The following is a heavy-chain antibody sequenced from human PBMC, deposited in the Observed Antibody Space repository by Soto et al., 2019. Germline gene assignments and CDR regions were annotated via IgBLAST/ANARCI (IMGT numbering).Heavy chain of an antibody. CDR3: ARFGFTYYYDY. V-gene: IGHV3-64*01. CDR2: ISSNGGST. Sequence: GGSLRLSCAASGFTFSNYAMNWVRQAPGKGLEYVSAISSNGGSTYYANSVRGRFTISRDNSKNTLYLQMGSLRAEDMAVYYCARFGFTYYYDYWGQGTLVTVSS. J-gene: IGHJ4*02. CDR1: GFTFSNYA. D-gene: IGHD3-10*01.